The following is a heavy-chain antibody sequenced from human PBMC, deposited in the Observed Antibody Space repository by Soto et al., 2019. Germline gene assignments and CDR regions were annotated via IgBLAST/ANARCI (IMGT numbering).Heavy chain of an antibody. CDR1: GGSISSGDYY. Sequence: NPSETLSLTCTVSGGSISSGDYYWSWIRQPPGKGLEWIGYIYYSGSTYYNPSLKSRVTISVDTSKNQFSLKLSSVTAADTAVYYCARELRYCSGGSCYLNWFDPWGQGTLVTVSS. CDR2: IYYSGST. D-gene: IGHD2-15*01. CDR3: ARELRYCSGGSCYLNWFDP. V-gene: IGHV4-30-4*01. J-gene: IGHJ5*02.